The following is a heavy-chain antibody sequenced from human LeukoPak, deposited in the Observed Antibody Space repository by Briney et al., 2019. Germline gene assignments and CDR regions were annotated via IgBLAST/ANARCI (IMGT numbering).Heavy chain of an antibody. D-gene: IGHD6-19*01. V-gene: IGHV4-59*08. CDR2: IYYSGST. Sequence: SETLSLTCTVSGGSISSYYWSWIRQPPGKGVEWIGYIYYSGSTYYNPSLKSRVTISVDTSKNQFSLKLSSVTAADTAVYYCAGLAVAGWYFDYWGQGTLVTVSS. CDR3: AGLAVAGWYFDY. CDR1: GGSISSYY. J-gene: IGHJ4*02.